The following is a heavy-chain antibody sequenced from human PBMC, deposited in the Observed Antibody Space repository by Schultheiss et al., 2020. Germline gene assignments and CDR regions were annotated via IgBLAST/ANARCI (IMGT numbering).Heavy chain of an antibody. D-gene: IGHD2-15*01. J-gene: IGHJ5*02. V-gene: IGHV1-8*03. CDR3: ARGLPCSGGTCYSDWFDP. Sequence: ASVKVSCKASGYTFTSYAMNWVRQAPGQGLEWMGRINPNSGGTDYAPSLQGRVTITRDTSISTVYMELSSLRFEDTAVYYCARGLPCSGGTCYSDWFDPWGQGTLVTVSS. CDR1: GYTFTSYA. CDR2: INPNSGGT.